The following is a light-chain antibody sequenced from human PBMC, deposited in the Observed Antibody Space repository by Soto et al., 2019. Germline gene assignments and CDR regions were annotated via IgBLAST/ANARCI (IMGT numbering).Light chain of an antibody. J-gene: IGLJ1*01. CDR2: EAR. CDR1: SSDVGGYNF. V-gene: IGLV2-14*01. Sequence: QSVLTQPASVSGSPGQSITISCTGTSSDVGGYNFVSWYQQYPGKAPKPMFNEARNRPSGFTWRFFASQPDTTSPRTISGLQPDAEAYYCDCSIPTRKPPFLVFGPGTKV. CDR3: CSIPTRKPPFLV.